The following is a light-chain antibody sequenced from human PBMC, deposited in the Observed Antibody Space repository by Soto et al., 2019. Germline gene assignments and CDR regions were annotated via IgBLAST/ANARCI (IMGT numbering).Light chain of an antibody. CDR1: QSVSSY. CDR2: DAS. V-gene: IGKV3-11*01. J-gene: IGKJ5*01. Sequence: EFVLKQSTATLSLYPGTRATLSWRASQSVSSYLSWYQQKPGQAPRLLIYDASNRATGIPARFSGTGSGTDFTLTINNLEPEDFAVYYCQVRTNWSIAFGRGTRLEIK. CDR3: QVRTNWSIA.